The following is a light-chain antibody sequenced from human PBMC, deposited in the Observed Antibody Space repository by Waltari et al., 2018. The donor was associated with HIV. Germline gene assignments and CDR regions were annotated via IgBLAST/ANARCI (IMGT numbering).Light chain of an antibody. CDR3: ATWDDSLNGVI. J-gene: IGLJ2*01. V-gene: IGLV1-51*01. Sequence: QSALTQPPSVSATPGQKVTIPCSGRTPNIGNNFVCWYYHIPGTAPKLLIYDNTERPSGIPDRFSASKSGTSATLGITGLQTGDEADYYCATWDDSLNGVIFGGGTKLTAL. CDR1: TPNIGNNF. CDR2: DNT.